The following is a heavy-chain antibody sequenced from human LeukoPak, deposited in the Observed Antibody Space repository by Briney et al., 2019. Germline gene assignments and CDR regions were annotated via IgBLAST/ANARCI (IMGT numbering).Heavy chain of an antibody. Sequence: SETLSLTCAVYGGSFSGYYWSWIRQPPGKGLEWIGEINHSGSTNYNSSLKSRVTISVDTSKNQFSLKLSSVTAADTAVYYRARGVRYFDYYYYGMDVWGQGTMVTVSS. V-gene: IGHV4-34*01. J-gene: IGHJ6*02. CDR1: GGSFSGYY. D-gene: IGHD3-9*01. CDR3: ARGVRYFDYYYYGMDV. CDR2: INHSGST.